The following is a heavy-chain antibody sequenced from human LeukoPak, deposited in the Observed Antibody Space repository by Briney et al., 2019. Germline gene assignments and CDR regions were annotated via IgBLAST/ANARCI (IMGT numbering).Heavy chain of an antibody. J-gene: IGHJ4*02. D-gene: IGHD4-17*01. CDR2: IIPGDSDT. CDR3: ARGDYGDYRVFDY. Sequence: GESLKISCKGSGYTFTNYWIGWVRQMPGKGLEWMGIIIPGDSDTRYSPSFQGQVTISADKSISTAYLQWRSLKASDTAMYYCARGDYGDYRVFDYWGQGTLVTVSS. CDR1: GYTFTNYW. V-gene: IGHV5-51*01.